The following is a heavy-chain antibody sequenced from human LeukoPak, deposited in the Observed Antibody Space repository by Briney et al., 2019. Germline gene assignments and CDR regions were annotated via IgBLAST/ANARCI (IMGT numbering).Heavy chain of an antibody. J-gene: IGHJ4*02. CDR3: ARGEPFSGSGVY. V-gene: IGHV3-9*01. D-gene: IGHD1-26*01. Sequence: PGRSLRLSCAASGFTFDDYAMHWVRQPPGKGLEWVSGISWNSGSIGYADSVKGRFTISRDNAKNSLYLQMNSLRAEDTAVYYCARGEPFSGSGVYWGQGTLVTVSS. CDR1: GFTFDDYA. CDR2: ISWNSGSI.